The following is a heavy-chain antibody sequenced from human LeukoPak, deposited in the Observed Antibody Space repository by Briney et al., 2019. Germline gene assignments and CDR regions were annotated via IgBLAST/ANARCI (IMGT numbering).Heavy chain of an antibody. CDR3: ARSSSGSYNVDWYFDL. CDR2: IYYSGST. V-gene: IGHV4-39*01. Sequence: SETLSLTCTVSGGSISSSSYYWGWIRQPPGKGLVWIGSIYYSGSTYYNPSLKSRVTISVDTSKNQVSLKLSSVTAADTAVYYCARSSSGSYNVDWYFDLWGRGTLVTVSS. CDR1: GGSISSSSYY. D-gene: IGHD1-26*01. J-gene: IGHJ2*01.